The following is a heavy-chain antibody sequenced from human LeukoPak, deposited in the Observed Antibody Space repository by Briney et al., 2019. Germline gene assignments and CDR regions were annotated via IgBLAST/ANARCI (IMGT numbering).Heavy chain of an antibody. CDR2: ISSSSSYI. D-gene: IGHD6-19*01. CDR3: ARDLRLLAVAAPFDY. Sequence: GGSLRLSCAASGFTFSSYWMSWVRQAPGKGLEWVSSISSSSSYIYYADSVKGRFTISRDNAKNSLYLQMNSLRAEDTAVYYCARDLRLLAVAAPFDYWGQGTLVTVSS. CDR1: GFTFSSYW. J-gene: IGHJ4*02. V-gene: IGHV3-21*01.